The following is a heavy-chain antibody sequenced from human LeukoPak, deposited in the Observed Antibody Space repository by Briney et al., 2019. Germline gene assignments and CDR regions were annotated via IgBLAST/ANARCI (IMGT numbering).Heavy chain of an antibody. D-gene: IGHD6-13*01. CDR1: GFTFSSYA. J-gene: IGHJ4*02. CDR2: ISGSGGST. V-gene: IGHV3-23*01. CDR3: ARSIAAAGGDHSDY. Sequence: GGSLRLSCAASGFTFSSYAMSWVRQAPGKGLEWVSAISGSGGSTYYADSVKGRFTISRDNSKNTLFLQMNSLRAEDTAVYYCARSIAAAGGDHSDYWGQGTLVTVSS.